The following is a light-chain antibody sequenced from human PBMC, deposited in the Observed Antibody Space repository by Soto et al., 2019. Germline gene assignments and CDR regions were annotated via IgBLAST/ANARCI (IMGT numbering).Light chain of an antibody. CDR1: QSISRW. J-gene: IGKJ1*01. Sequence: IQMTQSPSTLSASVGDRVTITCRASQSISRWVAWYQQKPGKAPKLLIYDASSLESGVPARFSGSGSGTEFTLTIRSLQPDDFATYYCKQYDSYWTFGQGTKV. CDR3: KQYDSYWT. CDR2: DAS. V-gene: IGKV1-5*01.